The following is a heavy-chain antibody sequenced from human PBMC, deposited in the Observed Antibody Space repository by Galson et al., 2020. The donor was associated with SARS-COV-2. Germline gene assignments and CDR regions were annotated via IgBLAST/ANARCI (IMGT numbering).Heavy chain of an antibody. CDR2: IDWDDNK. J-gene: IGHJ3*01. CDR3: ARIVSRVVADTGRRGAFDV. V-gene: IGHV2-70*11. D-gene: IGHD3-22*01. Sequence: ESGPTLVKTTQTLTLTCTFSGFSLSSRGMCVSWIRQPPGKALEWLARIDWDDNKSYNTSLKTRLTISKDTSKNQVVLTMTNMDPADTAKYYGARIVSRVVADTGRRGAFDVWGQGTMVTVSS. CDR1: GFSLSSRGMC.